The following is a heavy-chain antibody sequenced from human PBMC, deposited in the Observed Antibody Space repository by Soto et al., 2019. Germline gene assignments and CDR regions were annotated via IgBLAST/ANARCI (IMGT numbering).Heavy chain of an antibody. CDR2: SSFDGTKT. J-gene: IGHJ6*02. V-gene: IGHV3-30*18. CDR1: GFILRSNG. CDR3: AKDRGYDYKNGLDV. D-gene: IGHD5-12*01. Sequence: QEHLVESGGGVVQPGESLRLSCAASGFILRSNGMHWARQAPGKGLEWVAVSSFDGTKTYYADSVKGRFTISRDTPNNTLHLQMTSLRVEDTAIYYCAKDRGYDYKNGLDVWGQGTTVTVSS.